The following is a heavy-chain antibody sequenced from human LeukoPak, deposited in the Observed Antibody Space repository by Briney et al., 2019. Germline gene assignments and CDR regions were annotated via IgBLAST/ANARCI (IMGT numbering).Heavy chain of an antibody. D-gene: IGHD2-8*01. CDR2: ISRSGSTI. CDR1: GFTFSSYE. J-gene: IGHJ6*03. CDR3: AKDRCSNGVGCYYYYMDV. Sequence: GGSLRLSCAASGFTFSSYEMNWVRQAPGKGLEWVSYISRSGSTIYYADSVKGRFTISRDNAKNSLYLQMNSLRAEDTAVYYCAKDRCSNGVGCYYYYMDVWGEGTTVTISS. V-gene: IGHV3-48*03.